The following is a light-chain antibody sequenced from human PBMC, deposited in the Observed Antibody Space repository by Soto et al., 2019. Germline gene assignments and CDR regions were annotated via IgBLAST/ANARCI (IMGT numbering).Light chain of an antibody. V-gene: IGKV1-17*01. Sequence: DIQMTQSPSSRSASVGDRVTITCRASQGITNDLGWYQQKPGKAPKCLIFAASSLQSGVPSRFSGSGSGTDFTLAISRLEPEDSAVYYCQHYGTSHAFGQGTKVDIK. CDR2: AAS. J-gene: IGKJ1*01. CDR3: QHYGTSHA. CDR1: QGITND.